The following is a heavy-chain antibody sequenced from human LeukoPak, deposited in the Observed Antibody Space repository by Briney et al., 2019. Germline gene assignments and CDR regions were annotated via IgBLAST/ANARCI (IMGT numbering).Heavy chain of an antibody. CDR1: GFTFSSYS. CDR2: ISSSSSDI. J-gene: IGHJ4*02. V-gene: IGHV3-21*01. Sequence: GRSLRLSCAASGFTFSSYSINWARQSPGKGLEWLSSISSSSSDIHYADSVKGRFTLSRNNAKNSLYLQMSSLRAEDTAVYYCTLSGYCGQGTLVTVSS. CDR3: TLSGY.